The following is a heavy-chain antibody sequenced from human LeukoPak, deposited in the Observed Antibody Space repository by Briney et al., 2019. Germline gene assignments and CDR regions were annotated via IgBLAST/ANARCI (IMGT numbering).Heavy chain of an antibody. Sequence: SETLSLTCTVSGGSISSYYWSWLRQPPGKGLEWIGYIYYSGNTRYNPSLMSRVTISVDTSKNHFSLKLTSVTAADTAVYYCARREVGYCSGGSCPYYFDYWGQGTLVTVSS. V-gene: IGHV4-59*08. J-gene: IGHJ4*02. CDR1: GGSISSYY. CDR3: ARREVGYCSGGSCPYYFDY. CDR2: IYYSGNT. D-gene: IGHD2-15*01.